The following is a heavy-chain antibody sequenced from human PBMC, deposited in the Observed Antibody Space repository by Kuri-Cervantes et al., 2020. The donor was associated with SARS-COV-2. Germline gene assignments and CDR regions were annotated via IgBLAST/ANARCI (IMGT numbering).Heavy chain of an antibody. CDR3: AKGYYDSSGYRTLDY. D-gene: IGHD3-22*01. V-gene: IGHV3-30*18. CDR2: ISYDGSNK. J-gene: IGHJ4*02. CDR1: GFTFSSYG. Sequence: SLKISCEASGFTFSSYGMHWVRQAPGKGLEWVAVISYDGSNKYYADSVKGRFTISRDNSKNTLYLQMNSLRAEDTAVYYCAKGYYDSSGYRTLDYWGQGTLVTVSS.